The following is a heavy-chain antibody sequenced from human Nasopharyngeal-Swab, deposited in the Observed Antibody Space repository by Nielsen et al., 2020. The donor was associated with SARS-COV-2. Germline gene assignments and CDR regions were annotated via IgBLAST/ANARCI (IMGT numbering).Heavy chain of an antibody. CDR1: GGSIRSGSYY. CDR3: ASEWFGELDDYYYGIDV. D-gene: IGHD3-10*01. J-gene: IGHJ6*02. V-gene: IGHV4-61*02. CDR2: IYTSGST. Sequence: LRLSCTVSGGSIRSGSYYWSWIRQPDGKGLEWIGSIYTSGSTNYNPSLKSRVTISVDTSKNQFSLKLSSVTAADTAVYYCASEWFGELDDYYYGIDVWGQGTTVTVSS.